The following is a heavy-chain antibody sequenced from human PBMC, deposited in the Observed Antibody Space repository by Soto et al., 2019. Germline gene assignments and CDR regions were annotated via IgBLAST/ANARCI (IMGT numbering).Heavy chain of an antibody. CDR1: GGTFRSFA. J-gene: IGHJ6*02. D-gene: IGHD2-2*01. Sequence: QVRLVQSGPEVKKPGSSVKVSCKASGGTFRSFAFSWVRQAPGDGLEWVGGITPLFGTTKSAEKFQGRVTFTADESTNPVHMELRSLTSEDSAVYFSVKADDHAYAFWGQGKGVTVSS. CDR3: VKADDHAYAF. V-gene: IGHV1-69*01. CDR2: ITPLFGTT.